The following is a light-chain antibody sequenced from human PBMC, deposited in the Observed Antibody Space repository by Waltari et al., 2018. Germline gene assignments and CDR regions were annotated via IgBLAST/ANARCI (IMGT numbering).Light chain of an antibody. CDR3: QQYNDWYS. CDR2: DAS. CDR1: QSVSSN. V-gene: IGKV3-15*01. J-gene: IGKJ2*03. Sequence: VMTQSPATLSVPPGEVVTLSCRASQSVSSNVAWYQHRPGQAPRLLIYDASSRASGVPARFSGSWSGTEFTLTISGLQSEDGALYYCQQYNDWYSFGQGTKLEIK.